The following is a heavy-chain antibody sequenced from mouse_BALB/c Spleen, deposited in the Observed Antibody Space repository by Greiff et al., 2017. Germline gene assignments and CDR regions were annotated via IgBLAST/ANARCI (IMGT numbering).Heavy chain of an antibody. J-gene: IGHJ4*01. CDR3: ARGLTDAMDY. V-gene: IGHV5-4*02. Sequence: EVQGVESGGGLVKPGGSLKLSCAASGFTFSDYYMYWVRQTPEKRLEWVATISDGGSYTYYPDSVKGRFTISRDNAKNNLYLQMSSLKSEDTAMYYCARGLTDAMDYWGQGTSVTVSS. CDR1: GFTFSDYY. CDR2: ISDGGSYT. D-gene: IGHD4-1*01.